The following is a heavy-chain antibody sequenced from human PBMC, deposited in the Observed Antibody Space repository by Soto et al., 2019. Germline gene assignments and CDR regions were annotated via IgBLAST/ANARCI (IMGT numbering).Heavy chain of an antibody. CDR2: ISAYNGNT. J-gene: IGHJ6*02. Sequence: GASVKVSCKASGYTFPSYGISWVRQAPGQGLEWMGWISAYNGNTNYAQKLQGRVTLTTDTSTSTAYMELRSLRSDDTAVYYCAREKQLVPDYYHYGMDVWGQGTTVTVSS. V-gene: IGHV1-18*01. CDR3: AREKQLVPDYYHYGMDV. CDR1: GYTFPSYG. D-gene: IGHD6-6*01.